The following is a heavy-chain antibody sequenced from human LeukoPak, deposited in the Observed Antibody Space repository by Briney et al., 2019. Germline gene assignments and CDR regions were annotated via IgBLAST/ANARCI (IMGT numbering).Heavy chain of an antibody. D-gene: IGHD3-3*01. CDR1: GGSISSYY. Sequence: SETLSLTCTVSGGSISSYYWSWIRQPPGKGLEWIGYIYYSGSTNYNPSLKSRVTISVDTSKNQFSLKLSSVTAADTAVYYCARHRSYYDFWSGYRPDAFDIWGQGTMVTVSS. CDR2: IYYSGST. J-gene: IGHJ3*02. V-gene: IGHV4-59*08. CDR3: ARHRSYYDFWSGYRPDAFDI.